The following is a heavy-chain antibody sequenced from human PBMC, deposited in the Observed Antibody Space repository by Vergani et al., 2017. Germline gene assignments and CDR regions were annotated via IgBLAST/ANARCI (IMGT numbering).Heavy chain of an antibody. V-gene: IGHV3-7*01. CDR2: ISPDGSAT. CDR3: AKDGRENSDYGYFDY. J-gene: IGHJ4*02. Sequence: EVQLVESGGGLVQPGGSLRLSCAASGLSLSRFWMSWVRQAPEKGLEWVAHISPDGSATSYVDSVKGRFTISRDNTKKTLSLQMRSLRADDTAVYYCAKDGRENSDYGYFDYWGQGTLVTVSS. D-gene: IGHD4-17*01. CDR1: GLSLSRFW.